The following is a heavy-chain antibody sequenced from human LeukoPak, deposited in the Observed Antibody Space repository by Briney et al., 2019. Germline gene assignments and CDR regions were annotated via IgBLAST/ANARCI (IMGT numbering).Heavy chain of an antibody. J-gene: IGHJ4*02. CDR1: GGSISGHC. D-gene: IGHD1-20*01. Sequence: PSEALSLTCTVSGGSISGHCWSWIRQPAGKGLEWIGRIHTSDSTNYNPSLKSRVIMSADTSKNQFSLNLSSMTAADTAVYYCARDSGVTGTGGLFDYWGQGTLVTVSS. CDR3: ARDSGVTGTGGLFDY. CDR2: IHTSDST. V-gene: IGHV4-4*07.